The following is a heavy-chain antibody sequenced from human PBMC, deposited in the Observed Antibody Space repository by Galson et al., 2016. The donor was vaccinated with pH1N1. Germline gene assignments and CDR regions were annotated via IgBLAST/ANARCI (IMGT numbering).Heavy chain of an antibody. V-gene: IGHV4-39*01. Sequence: ETLSLTCTVSGGSLSSRNFYGGWIRQPPGKGLEWIGNIHYSGFTHYNSSLQSRVTISVDTSEDQFSLRLSSVTAADTAVYYCASLVRGSYPDPLYYFDFWGLGTLVTVSS. J-gene: IGHJ4*02. CDR2: IHYSGFT. CDR3: ASLVRGSYPDPLYYFDF. CDR1: GGSLSSRNFY. D-gene: IGHD1-26*01.